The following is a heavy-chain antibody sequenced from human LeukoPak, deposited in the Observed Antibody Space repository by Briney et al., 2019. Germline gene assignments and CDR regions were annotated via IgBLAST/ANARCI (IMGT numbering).Heavy chain of an antibody. CDR2: ISRPGNTV. Sequence: PGGSLRLSCEGSGFTFSSYSMNWVRQAPGKGLEWVSYISRPGNTVYYADSVKGRFTISRDNAKNSLYLQMNSLRDEDTAVYYCARAPGYSSGWYYSGGDYWGQGTLVTVSS. CDR3: ARAPGYSSGWYYSGGDY. J-gene: IGHJ4*02. D-gene: IGHD6-19*01. V-gene: IGHV3-48*02. CDR1: GFTFSSYS.